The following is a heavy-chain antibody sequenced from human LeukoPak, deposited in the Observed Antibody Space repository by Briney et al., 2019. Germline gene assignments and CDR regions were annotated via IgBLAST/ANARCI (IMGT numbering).Heavy chain of an antibody. V-gene: IGHV1-46*01. CDR3: AGTYYYDSSGYYRFDY. D-gene: IGHD3-22*01. CDR2: INPSGGST. CDR1: GYTFTSYY. Sequence: ASVKVFCTASGYTFTSYYMHWVRQAPGQGLEWMGIINPSGGSTSYAQKFQGRVTMTRDTSTSTVYMELSSLRSEDTAVYYCAGTYYYDSSGYYRFDYWGQGTLVTVSS. J-gene: IGHJ4*02.